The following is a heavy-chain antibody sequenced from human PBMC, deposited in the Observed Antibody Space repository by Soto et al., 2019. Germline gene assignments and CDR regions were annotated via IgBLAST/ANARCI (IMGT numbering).Heavy chain of an antibody. CDR3: ARVGGSDAFDI. V-gene: IGHV4-59*01. CDR2: IYYSGST. CDR1: GGSISSYY. J-gene: IGHJ3*02. Sequence: SETLSLTCTVSGGSISSYYCSWIRQPPGKGLEWIGYIYYSGSTNYNPSLKSRVTISVDTSKNQFSLKLSSVTAADTAVYYCARVGGSDAFDIWGQGTMVTVS. D-gene: IGHD3-16*01.